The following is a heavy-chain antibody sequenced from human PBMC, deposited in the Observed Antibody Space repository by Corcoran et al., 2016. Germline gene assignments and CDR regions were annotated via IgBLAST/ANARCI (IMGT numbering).Heavy chain of an antibody. D-gene: IGHD3-3*01. CDR1: GGSFSGYY. Sequence: QVQLQQWGAGLLKPSETLSLTCAVYGGSFSGYYWSWIRQPPGKGLEWIGEINHSGSTNYNPSLKSRVTISVDTSKNQFSLKLSSVTAADTAVYYCAGFTIFGVEEGYWGQGTLVTVSS. CDR2: INHSGST. J-gene: IGHJ4*02. CDR3: AGFTIFGVEEGY. V-gene: IGHV4-34*01.